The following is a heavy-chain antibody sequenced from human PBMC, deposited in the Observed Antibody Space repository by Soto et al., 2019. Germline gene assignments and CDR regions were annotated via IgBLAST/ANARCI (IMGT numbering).Heavy chain of an antibody. CDR2: IIPILGIA. V-gene: IGHV1-69*02. CDR3: ASTSVVVVAATENWFDP. D-gene: IGHD2-15*01. CDR1: GGTFSSYT. Sequence: GASVKVSCKASGGTFSSYTISWVRQAPGQGLEWMGRIIPILGIANYAQKFQGRVTITADKSTSTAYMELSSLRSEDTAVYYCASTSVVVVAATENWFDPWGQGTLVTVSS. J-gene: IGHJ5*02.